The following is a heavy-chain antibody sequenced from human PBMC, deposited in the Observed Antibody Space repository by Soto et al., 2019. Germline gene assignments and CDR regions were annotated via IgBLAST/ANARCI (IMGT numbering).Heavy chain of an antibody. Sequence: GGSLRLSCAASGFTFSSYWMSWVRQAPGKGLEWVANIKQDGSEKYYVDSVKGRFTISRDNAKNSLYLQMNSLRAEDTAVYYCASSSYYGQTDYWGQGTLVTVSS. V-gene: IGHV3-7*01. CDR1: GFTFSSYW. CDR3: ASSSYYGQTDY. J-gene: IGHJ4*02. D-gene: IGHD1-26*01. CDR2: IKQDGSEK.